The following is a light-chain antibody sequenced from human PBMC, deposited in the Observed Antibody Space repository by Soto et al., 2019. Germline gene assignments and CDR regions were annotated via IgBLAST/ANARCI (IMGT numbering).Light chain of an antibody. CDR1: SSDVGAYNY. V-gene: IGLV2-8*01. J-gene: IGLJ2*01. CDR2: EVT. CDR3: SSYAGSNNLL. Sequence: QSVLTQPPSASGSPGQSVTISCTGTSSDVGAYNYVSWYQQHPGNAPKLMIYEVTKRPSGVPDRFSGSKSGNTASLSVSGLQAEDEADYYCSSYAGSNNLLFGGGTKLTVL.